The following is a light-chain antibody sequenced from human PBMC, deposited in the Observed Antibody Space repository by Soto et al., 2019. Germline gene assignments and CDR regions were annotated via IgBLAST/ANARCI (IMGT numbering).Light chain of an antibody. CDR2: AAS. V-gene: IGKV1-9*01. Sequence: IQLAQSPSSLSASVGDRVTITCRASQGISSYLAWYQQEPGKAPKLLIYAASTLQSGVPSRFSGSGSGTDFTLTISSLQPEDFATYYCQQLNSYPLTFGEGTKVDIK. CDR1: QGISSY. CDR3: QQLNSYPLT. J-gene: IGKJ4*01.